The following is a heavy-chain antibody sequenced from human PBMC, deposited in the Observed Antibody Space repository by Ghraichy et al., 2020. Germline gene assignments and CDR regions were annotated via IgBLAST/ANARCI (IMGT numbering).Heavy chain of an antibody. CDR1: GFSLSTSGVG. CDR2: IYWNDDK. D-gene: IGHD3-22*01. J-gene: IGHJ5*02. V-gene: IGHV2-5*01. CDR3: AHSFGGINYYDSSGYYIWFDP. Sequence: SGPTLVKPTQTLTLTCTFSGFSLSTSGVGVGWIRQPPGKALEWLALIYWNDDKRYSPSLKSRLTITKDTSKNQVVLTMTNMDPVDTATYYCAHSFGGINYYDSSGYYIWFDPWGQGTLVTVSS.